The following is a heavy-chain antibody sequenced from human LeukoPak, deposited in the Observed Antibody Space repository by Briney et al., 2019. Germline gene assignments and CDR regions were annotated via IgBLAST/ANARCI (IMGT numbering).Heavy chain of an antibody. CDR2: IIPIFGTA. CDR1: GGTFSSYA. D-gene: IGHD3-3*01. V-gene: IGHV1-69*05. Sequence: ASVKVSCKASGGTFSSYAISWVRQAPGQGLEWMGGIIPIFGTANYAQKFQGRVTITTDESTSTAYMELSSLRSEDTAVYYCAREARFFLGFDPWGQGTLVTVSS. J-gene: IGHJ5*02. CDR3: AREARFFLGFDP.